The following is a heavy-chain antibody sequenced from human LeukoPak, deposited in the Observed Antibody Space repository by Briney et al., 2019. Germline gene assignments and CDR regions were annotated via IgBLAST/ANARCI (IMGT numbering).Heavy chain of an antibody. Sequence: GGSLRLSCAASGFTFNNYAMNWVRQAPGKGLEWVSSISGGGETTYYADSAKGRFTISRDNSQNTLYLQMNSLRAEDTAVYYCARDYADYVGYFFFDYRGRGTLVTVSS. V-gene: IGHV3-23*01. CDR2: ISGGGETT. D-gene: IGHD4-17*01. CDR3: ARDYADYVGYFFFDY. J-gene: IGHJ4*02. CDR1: GFTFNNYA.